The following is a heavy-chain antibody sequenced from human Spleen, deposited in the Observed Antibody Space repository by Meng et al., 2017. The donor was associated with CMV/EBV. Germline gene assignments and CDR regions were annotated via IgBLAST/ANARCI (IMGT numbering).Heavy chain of an antibody. Sequence: GGSLRLSCAASGFTFSSYSMSWVRQAPGKGLEWVSYISSSGSTIHYADSVKGRFTISRDNAKNSLYLQMNSLRAEDTAVYYCARDLIRTITIFGVAHYGMDVWGQGTTVTVSS. J-gene: IGHJ6*02. CDR3: ARDLIRTITIFGVAHYGMDV. CDR2: ISSSGSTI. D-gene: IGHD3-3*01. CDR1: GFTFSSYS. V-gene: IGHV3-48*04.